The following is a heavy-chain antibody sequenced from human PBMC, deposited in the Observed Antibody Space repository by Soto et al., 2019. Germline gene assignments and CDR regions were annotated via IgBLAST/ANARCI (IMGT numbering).Heavy chain of an antibody. CDR1: GYSFTSYG. CDR3: ARGRPIFGVVSAFDI. Sequence: QVPLVQSGAEVKKPGASVKVSCKASGYSFTSYGISWVRQAPGQGLEWMGWISVSNANTNYAQKLQGRVTMTTDTSTNTAYMELRSLRSDDTAVYYCARGRPIFGVVSAFDIWGQGTMVTVSS. V-gene: IGHV1-18*01. J-gene: IGHJ3*02. D-gene: IGHD3-3*01. CDR2: ISVSNANT.